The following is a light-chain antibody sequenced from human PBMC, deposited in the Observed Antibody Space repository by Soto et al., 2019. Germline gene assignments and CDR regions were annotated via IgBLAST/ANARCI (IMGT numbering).Light chain of an antibody. CDR3: QQYNTYPYT. CDR2: AAS. Sequence: DIQMTQSPSSLSASVGDRVTITCRASQGITTYLAWFQQKPGKAPKSLIYAASNLQSGVPSRFSVSGSGTDFTLTISSLQPEDFATYYCQQYNTYPYTFGQGTRLDIK. V-gene: IGKV1-16*01. J-gene: IGKJ2*01. CDR1: QGITTY.